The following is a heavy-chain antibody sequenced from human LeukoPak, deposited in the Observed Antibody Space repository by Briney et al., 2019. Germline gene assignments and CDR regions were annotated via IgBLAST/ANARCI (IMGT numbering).Heavy chain of an antibody. CDR2: INPSGGST. Sequence: ASVKVSCKASGYTFTSYYMHWVRQAPGQGLEWMGIINPSGGSTSYAQKFQGRVTMTRDMSTSTVYMELSSLRSDDTAVYYCAREVPYDSSVYYQPFDYWGQGTLVTVSS. D-gene: IGHD3-22*01. J-gene: IGHJ4*02. CDR3: AREVPYDSSVYYQPFDY. V-gene: IGHV1-46*01. CDR1: GYTFTSYY.